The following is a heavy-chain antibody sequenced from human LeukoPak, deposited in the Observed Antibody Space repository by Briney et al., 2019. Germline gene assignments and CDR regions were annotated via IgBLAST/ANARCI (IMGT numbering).Heavy chain of an antibody. D-gene: IGHD5-18*01. CDR2: INHSGST. CDR3: ASGRGYTYGAPIDY. Sequence: NPSETLSLTCAVYGGSFSGYYWSWIRQPPGKGLEWIGEINHSGSTNYNPSLKSRVTISVDTSKNKFSLKLSSVTAADTAVYYCASGRGYTYGAPIDYWGQGTLVTVSS. J-gene: IGHJ4*02. V-gene: IGHV4-34*01. CDR1: GGSFSGYY.